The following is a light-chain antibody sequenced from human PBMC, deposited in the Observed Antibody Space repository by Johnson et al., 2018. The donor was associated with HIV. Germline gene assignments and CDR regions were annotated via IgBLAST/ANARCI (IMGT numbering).Light chain of an antibody. CDR3: GTWDSSLYAYV. J-gene: IGLJ1*01. CDR1: SSNIGNNY. CDR2: DNN. Sequence: VLTQPPSVSAAPGQKVTISCSGSSSNIGNNYVSWYQQLPGTAPKVLIYDNNKRPSGIPDRFSGSKSGTSATLGITGLQTGDEADYYCGTWDSSLYAYVFGTGTKLTAL. V-gene: IGLV1-51*01.